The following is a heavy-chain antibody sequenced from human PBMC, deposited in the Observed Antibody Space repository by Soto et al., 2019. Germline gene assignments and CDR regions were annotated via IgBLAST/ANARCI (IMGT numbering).Heavy chain of an antibody. D-gene: IGHD3-10*01. CDR1: GFTFGDYA. Sequence: PGGSLRLSCTASGFTFGDYAMSWFRQAPGKGLEWVGFIRSKAYGGTTEYAASVKGRFTISRDDSKSIAYLQMNSLKTEDTVVYYCTRGRYYGSGSYYDAFDIWGQGTMVTVSS. J-gene: IGHJ3*02. CDR2: IRSKAYGGTT. CDR3: TRGRYYGSGSYYDAFDI. V-gene: IGHV3-49*03.